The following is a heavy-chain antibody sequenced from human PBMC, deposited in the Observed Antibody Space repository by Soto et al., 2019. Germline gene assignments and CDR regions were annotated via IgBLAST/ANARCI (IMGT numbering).Heavy chain of an antibody. CDR3: ASRKSRYYYYYMDV. Sequence: QVQLQQWGAGLLKPSETLSLTCAVYGGSFSGYYWSWIRQPPGKGLEWIGEINHSGSTNYNPSLKSRVTISVDTSKNQFSLKLSSVTAADTAVYYCASRKSRYYYYYMDVWGKGTTVTVSS. V-gene: IGHV4-34*01. CDR1: GGSFSGYY. CDR2: INHSGST. J-gene: IGHJ6*03.